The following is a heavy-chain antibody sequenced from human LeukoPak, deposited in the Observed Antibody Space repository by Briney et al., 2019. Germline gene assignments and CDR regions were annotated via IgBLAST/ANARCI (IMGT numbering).Heavy chain of an antibody. V-gene: IGHV3-48*01. J-gene: IGHJ6*03. CDR2: ISAASHGI. CDR1: GFSFDTYS. Sequence: PGGSLRLSCAASGFSFDTYSMTWVRQAPGKGLEWISHISAASHGIYYADSVRGLFTISRDNGNSSLYLQMNSLRADDTAVYYCASNDDSGDNDGDYYSSYMDVWGKGTPVTVSS. D-gene: IGHD4-17*01. CDR3: ASNDDSGDNDGDYYSSYMDV.